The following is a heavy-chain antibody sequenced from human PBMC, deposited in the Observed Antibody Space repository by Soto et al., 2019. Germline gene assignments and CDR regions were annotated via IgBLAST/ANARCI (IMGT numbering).Heavy chain of an antibody. D-gene: IGHD3-22*01. J-gene: IGHJ6*02. CDR2: IKQDGSEK. V-gene: IGHV3-7*01. CDR3: ARGGHYYDSSGYLPSYYYYGMDV. Sequence: GGSLRLSCAASGFTFRSYWISWVRQAPGKGLEWVANIKQDGSEKYYVDSVKGRFTISRDNAKNSLYLQMNSLRAEDTAVYYCARGGHYYDSSGYLPSYYYYGMDVWGQGTTVTVSS. CDR1: GFTFRSYW.